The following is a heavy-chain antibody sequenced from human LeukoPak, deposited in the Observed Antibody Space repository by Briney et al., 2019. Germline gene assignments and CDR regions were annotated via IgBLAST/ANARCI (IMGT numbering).Heavy chain of an antibody. CDR1: GFTFRSFW. Sequence: GGSLRLSCAASGFTFRSFWMTWVRQAPGKGLEWVANINEDGSEKNYADSVTGRFTISRDNSKNTLYLQMNSLRAEDTAVYYCARRAYYYDSSGYYYVMWGQGTLVTVSS. CDR3: ARRAYYYDSSGYYYVM. V-gene: IGHV3-7*03. CDR2: INEDGSEK. J-gene: IGHJ4*02. D-gene: IGHD3-22*01.